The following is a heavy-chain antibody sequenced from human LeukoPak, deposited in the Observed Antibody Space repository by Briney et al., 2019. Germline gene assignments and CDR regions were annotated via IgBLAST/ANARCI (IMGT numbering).Heavy chain of an antibody. CDR2: ISSSSSYI. D-gene: IGHD2-2*01. V-gene: IGHV3-21*01. J-gene: IGHJ1*01. Sequence: PGGSLRLSCAASGFTFSSYSMNWVRQAPGEGLEWVSSISSSSSYIYYADSVKGRFTISRDNAKNSLYLQMNSLRAEDTAVYYCASPRPGYCSSTSCSYAIEYFQHWGQGTLVTVSS. CDR3: ASPRPGYCSSTSCSYAIEYFQH. CDR1: GFTFSSYS.